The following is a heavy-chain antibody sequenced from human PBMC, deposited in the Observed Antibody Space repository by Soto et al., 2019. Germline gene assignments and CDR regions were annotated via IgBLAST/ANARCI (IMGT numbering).Heavy chain of an antibody. CDR2: IVPKFGTT. D-gene: IGHD6-19*01. V-gene: IGHV1-69*01. Sequence: QVQLVQSGAEVKKPGSSVKVSCKTSGGTFSTHVIGWVRQAPGQGLVWMGGIVPKFGTTNYAHKFKGRVKITADESTSTAYMEVSSLTSEDTAVYYCVRGGSDNSGWYIWFDPWGQGTLVTVSS. CDR3: VRGGSDNSGWYIWFDP. CDR1: GGTFSTHV. J-gene: IGHJ5*02.